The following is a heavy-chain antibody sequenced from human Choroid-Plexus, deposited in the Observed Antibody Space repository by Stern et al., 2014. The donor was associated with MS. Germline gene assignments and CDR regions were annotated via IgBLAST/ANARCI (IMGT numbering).Heavy chain of an antibody. CDR1: GFTFGSCA. J-gene: IGHJ5*02. CDR2: VSYDGSNK. Sequence: QLVESGGGVVQPGRPLRLSCVASGFTFGSCAMHWVRQAPGKGLAWVAGVSYDGSNKYYADSVKGRFTISRDNSQNTLYMQMSSLRPEDTAVYYCAKDRQYLTYFFDHWGQGSLVTVSS. D-gene: IGHD2/OR15-2a*01. V-gene: IGHV3-30*18. CDR3: AKDRQYLTYFFDH.